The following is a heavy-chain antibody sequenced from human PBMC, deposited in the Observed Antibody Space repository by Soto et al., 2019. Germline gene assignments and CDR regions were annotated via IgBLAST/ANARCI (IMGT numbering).Heavy chain of an antibody. Sequence: LSLTCDVSGYSITSGHYWGWIRQPPGKGLEWIGIIHHSGSTYYNPSLKSRVTISIDTSRNRFSLKLISVTAADTAVYYCARRIEMTTMKTGMDVWGQGTTVTVSS. CDR1: GYSITSGHY. J-gene: IGHJ6*02. V-gene: IGHV4-38-2*01. CDR2: IHHSGST. CDR3: ARRIEMTTMKTGMDV.